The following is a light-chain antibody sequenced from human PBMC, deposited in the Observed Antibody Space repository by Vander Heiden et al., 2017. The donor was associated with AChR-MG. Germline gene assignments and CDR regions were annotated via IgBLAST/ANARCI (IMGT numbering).Light chain of an antibody. CDR1: SSDVGGYNY. CDR2: EVS. J-gene: IGLJ2*01. Sequence: QSALTPPASVSGSPGQSITISCTGTSSDVGGYNYVSWYHQHPGKAPKLMIYEVSKRPSGVSKRFSGSKSGNTASLTISGLQAEDEADYYCSSYTSSSTLVVFGGGTKLTVL. CDR3: SSYTSSSTLVV. V-gene: IGLV2-14*01.